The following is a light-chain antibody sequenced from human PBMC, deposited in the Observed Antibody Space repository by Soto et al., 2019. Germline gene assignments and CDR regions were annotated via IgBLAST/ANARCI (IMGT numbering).Light chain of an antibody. CDR3: QQYNSYWTWT. J-gene: IGKJ1*01. V-gene: IGKV1-5*03. Sequence: DIQLTQSPSTLSASVADRVTITCRASQSITARLAWYQQKPGKAPKLLIYKASSLKSGVPSRFSGSGSGTEFTRTISSLQPDDFATYYCQQYNSYWTWTFGQGTKVDIK. CDR2: KAS. CDR1: QSITAR.